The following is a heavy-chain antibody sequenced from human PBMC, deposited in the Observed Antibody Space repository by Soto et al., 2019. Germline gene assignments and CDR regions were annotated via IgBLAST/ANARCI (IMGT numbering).Heavy chain of an antibody. J-gene: IGHJ3*02. CDR2: INHSGST. CDR3: ASQLGRGAFDI. Sequence: PSETLSLTCAVYGGSFSGYYWSWIRQPPGKGLEWIGEINHSGSTNYNPSLKSRVTISVDTSKNQFSLKLSSVTAADTAVYYCASQLGRGAFDIWGQGTMVTVSS. D-gene: IGHD7-27*01. V-gene: IGHV4-34*01. CDR1: GGSFSGYY.